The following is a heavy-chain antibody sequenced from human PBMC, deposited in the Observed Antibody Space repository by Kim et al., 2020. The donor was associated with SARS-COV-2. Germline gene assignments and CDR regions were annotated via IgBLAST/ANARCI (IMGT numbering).Heavy chain of an antibody. CDR1: GGSIITGSFY. Sequence: SETLSLTCTVSGGSIITGSFYWGWIRQSPGVGREWIGSLSSGGSTYYNPSLKRLVSLSRDTSKNKFPLNLIVVTAAATSLFYSMDYTAYHFVSWGRGTL. D-gene: IGHD3-3*01. V-gene: IGHV4-39*06. CDR3: MDYTAYHFVS. CDR2: LSSGGST. J-gene: IGHJ2*01.